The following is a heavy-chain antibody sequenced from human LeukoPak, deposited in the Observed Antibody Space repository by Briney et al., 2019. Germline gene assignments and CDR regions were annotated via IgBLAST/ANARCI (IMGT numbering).Heavy chain of an antibody. V-gene: IGHV4-4*07. D-gene: IGHD1-26*01. Sequence: SETLSLTCTVSGGSISSYYWSWIRQPAGKGLECIGRIYTSGSTNYNPSLKSRVTMSVDTSKNQFSLKLSSVTAADTAVYYCARGRPYSGSLRYYFDYWGQGTLVTVSS. CDR3: ARGRPYSGSLRYYFDY. CDR1: GGSISSYY. J-gene: IGHJ4*02. CDR2: IYTSGST.